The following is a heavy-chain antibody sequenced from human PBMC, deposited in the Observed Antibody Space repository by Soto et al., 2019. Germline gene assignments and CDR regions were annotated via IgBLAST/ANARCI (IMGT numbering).Heavy chain of an antibody. CDR1: GGSISSGDYY. J-gene: IGHJ6*02. Sequence: QVQLQESGPGLVKPSQTLSLTCTVSGGSISSGDYYWSWIRQPPGKGLEWIGSISYSGNTFYNPSLESRLIISLDASKIQFPLKLSSVTAADTAVYFCARGLVVRGLMGYYYYGLDVWGQGTTVTVSS. CDR3: ARGLVVRGLMGYYYYGLDV. V-gene: IGHV4-30-4*01. D-gene: IGHD3-10*01. CDR2: ISYSGNT.